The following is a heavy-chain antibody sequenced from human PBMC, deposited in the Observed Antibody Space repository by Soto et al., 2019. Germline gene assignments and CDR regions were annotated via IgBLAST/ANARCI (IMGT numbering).Heavy chain of an antibody. CDR2: ISSSSSYI. V-gene: IGHV3-21*01. CDR3: ARRGIAAAATNWFDP. D-gene: IGHD6-13*01. J-gene: IGHJ5*02. CDR1: GFTFSSYS. Sequence: EVQLVESGGGLVKPGGSLRLSCAASGFTFSSYSMNWVRQAPGKGLEWVTSISSSSSYIYYADSVKGRFTISRDNAKNSLYLQMNSLRAEDTAVYYCARRGIAAAATNWFDPWSQGTLVTVSS.